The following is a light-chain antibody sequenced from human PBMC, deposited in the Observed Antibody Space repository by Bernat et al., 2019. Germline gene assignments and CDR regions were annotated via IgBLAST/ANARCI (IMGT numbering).Light chain of an antibody. Sequence: INCRAIQVIRSYLTWFQQKPGKAPKLLIFTTSILESGVPSRFSGSGSGTEFTLTISSLQPEDFAAYFCLQHYTAQYSFGQGTKVEIK. V-gene: IGKV1-17*01. J-gene: IGKJ2*03. CDR3: LQHYTAQYS. CDR1: QVIRSY. CDR2: TTS.